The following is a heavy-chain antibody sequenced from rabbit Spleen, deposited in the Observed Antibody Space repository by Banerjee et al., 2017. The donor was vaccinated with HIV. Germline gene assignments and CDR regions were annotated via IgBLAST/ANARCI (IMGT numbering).Heavy chain of an antibody. CDR2: IDTGSSGFT. CDR1: GVSFSSSSY. Sequence: QSLEESGGALVKPGASLTLTCTASGVSFSSSSYMCWVRQAPGKGLEWIACIDTGSSGFTYFATWAKGRFTCSKTSSTTVTLQMTRLTAADTATYFCARDTSSSFSSYGLDLWGPGHPRHRL. CDR3: ARDTSSSFSSYGLDL. V-gene: IGHV1S40*01. D-gene: IGHD1-1*01. J-gene: IGHJ6*01.